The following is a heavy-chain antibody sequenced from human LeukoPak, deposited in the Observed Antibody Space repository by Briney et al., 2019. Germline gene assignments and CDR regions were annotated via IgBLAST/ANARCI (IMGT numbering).Heavy chain of an antibody. J-gene: IGHJ4*02. CDR2: IRQDGNDK. CDR1: GLTFGDYW. V-gene: IGHV3-7*01. D-gene: IGHD1-1*01. CDR3: VRDYKHPQEYFDY. Sequence: HTGGSLRLSCAASGLTFGDYWMSWVRQAPGKGLEWVANIRQDGNDKYYVDSVKGRFTISRDNAKNSLYLQMNSLRDEDTAVYYCVRDYKHPQEYFDYWGQGTLVTVSS.